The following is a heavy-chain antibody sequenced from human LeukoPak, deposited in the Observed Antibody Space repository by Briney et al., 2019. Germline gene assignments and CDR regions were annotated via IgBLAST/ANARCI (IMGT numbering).Heavy chain of an antibody. J-gene: IGHJ4*02. Sequence: GGSLRLSCAASGFTFSSYSMNWVRQAPGKGLEWASAISGSGGSTYYADSVKGRFTISRDNSKNTLYLQMNSLRAEDTAVYYCAKDTGYCSGGSCYSEYYFDYWGQGTLVTVSS. V-gene: IGHV3-23*01. D-gene: IGHD2-15*01. CDR3: AKDTGYCSGGSCYSEYYFDY. CDR1: GFTFSSYS. CDR2: ISGSGGST.